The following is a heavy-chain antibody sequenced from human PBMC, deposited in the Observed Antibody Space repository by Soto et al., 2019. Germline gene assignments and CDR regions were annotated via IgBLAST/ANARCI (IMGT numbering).Heavy chain of an antibody. CDR1: GYTFTSYD. D-gene: IGHD2-2*01. Sequence: ASVKVSCKASGYTFTSYDINWVRQATGQGLEWMGWMNPNSGNTGYAQKFQGRVTMTRNTSISTAYMELSSLRSEDTAVYYCARGDCSSTSCRGDYYYYYMDVWGKGTTVTVSS. CDR3: ARGDCSSTSCRGDYYYYYMDV. V-gene: IGHV1-8*01. J-gene: IGHJ6*03. CDR2: MNPNSGNT.